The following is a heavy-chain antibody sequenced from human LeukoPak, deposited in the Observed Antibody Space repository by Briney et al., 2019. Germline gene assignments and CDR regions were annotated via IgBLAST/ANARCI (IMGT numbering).Heavy chain of an antibody. V-gene: IGHV1-69*13. D-gene: IGHD6-19*01. J-gene: IGHJ5*02. CDR1: GYTFTGYY. CDR3: ARREVYSSGWHWFDP. Sequence: ASVKVSCKASGYTFTGYYMLWVRQAPGQGLEWMGGIIPIFGTANYAQKFQGRVTITADESTSTAYMELSSLRSEDTAVYYCARREVYSSGWHWFDPWGQGTLVTVSS. CDR2: IIPIFGTA.